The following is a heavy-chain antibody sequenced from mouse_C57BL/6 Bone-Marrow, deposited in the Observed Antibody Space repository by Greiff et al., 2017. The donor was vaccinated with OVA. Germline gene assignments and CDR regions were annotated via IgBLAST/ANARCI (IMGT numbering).Heavy chain of an antibody. CDR1: GFTFSDFY. V-gene: IGHV7-1*01. Sequence: EVHLVESGGGLVQSGRSLRLSCATSGFTFSDFYMEWVRQAPGKGLEWIAASRNKANDYTTEYSASVKGRFIVSRDTSQSILYLQMNALRAEDTAIYYCARDAGDYGWYFDVWGTGTTVTVSS. CDR2: SRNKANDYTT. D-gene: IGHD1-1*01. CDR3: ARDAGDYGWYFDV. J-gene: IGHJ1*03.